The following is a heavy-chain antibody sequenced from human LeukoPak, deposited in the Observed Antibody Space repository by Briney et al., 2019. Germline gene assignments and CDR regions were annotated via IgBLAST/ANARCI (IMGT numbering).Heavy chain of an antibody. CDR2: SGIT. V-gene: IGHV4-39*01. CDR1: GGSISSSGYY. J-gene: IGHJ4*02. D-gene: IGHD3-22*01. Sequence: SETLSLTCTVSGGSISSSGYYWGWIRQPPGKGLECIGSSGITYYNPSIKSRVTISVDTSKNQFSLKLTSVTAADTAVYYCARRKGYYDSSGYPTWGYFDYWGQGTLVTVSS. CDR3: ARRKGYYDSSGYPTWGYFDY.